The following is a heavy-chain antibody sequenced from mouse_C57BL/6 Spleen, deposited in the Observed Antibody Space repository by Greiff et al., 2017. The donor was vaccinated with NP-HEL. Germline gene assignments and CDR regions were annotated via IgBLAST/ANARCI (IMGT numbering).Heavy chain of an antibody. D-gene: IGHD3-3*01. CDR3: ARGGDLYHFDY. J-gene: IGHJ2*01. CDR1: GYSITSGYD. V-gene: IGHV3-1*01. Sequence: EVQLQQSGPGMVKPSQSLSLTCTVTGYSITSGYDWHWIRHFPGNKLEWMGYISYSGSTNYNPSLKSRISITHDTSKNHFFLKLNSVTTEDTATYYGARGGDLYHFDYWGQGTTLTVSS. CDR2: ISYSGST.